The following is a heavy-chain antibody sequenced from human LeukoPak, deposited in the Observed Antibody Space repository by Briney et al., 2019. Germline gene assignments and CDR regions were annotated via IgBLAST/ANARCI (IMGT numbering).Heavy chain of an antibody. V-gene: IGHV4-39*07. CDR3: ARLHPTGSVYYYYYGMDV. D-gene: IGHD3-9*01. CDR2: IHYSGST. J-gene: IGHJ6*02. CDR1: DGSIISSNYY. Sequence: SETLSLTCSVSDGSIISSNYYWDWIRQPPGKGLEWIGSIHYSGSTNYNPSLKSRVTISVDTSKNQFSLKLSSVTAADTAVYYCARLHPTGSVYYYYYGMDVWGQGTTVTVSS.